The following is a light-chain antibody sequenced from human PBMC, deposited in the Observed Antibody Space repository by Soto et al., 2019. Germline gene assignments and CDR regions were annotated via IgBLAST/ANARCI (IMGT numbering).Light chain of an antibody. J-gene: IGLJ3*02. CDR3: CSYAPSATRV. CDR1: SSDVGSYNT. CDR2: EDA. Sequence: QAASVSGSPGQSITISCTGTSSDVGSYNTVSWYQQLPGKAPKLMIYEDAKRPSGVSNRFSGSKSGNTASLTISGLRAEDEADYYCCSYAPSATRVFGGGTKLTVL. V-gene: IGLV2-23*01.